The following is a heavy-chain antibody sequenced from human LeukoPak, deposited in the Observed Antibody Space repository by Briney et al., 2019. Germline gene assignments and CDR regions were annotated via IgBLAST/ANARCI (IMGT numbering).Heavy chain of an antibody. J-gene: IGHJ4*02. Sequence: PGGSLRLSCAASGFTFSSFWMSWVRQAPEKGPEWVANIRQNGGEIYYVDSVKGRFTISRDNAKNSLYLQMNSLRTEDTAVYYCAKDNGHCSGGDCSSLGYWGQGTLVTVSS. CDR2: IRQNGGEI. V-gene: IGHV3-7*01. CDR3: AKDNGHCSGGDCSSLGY. CDR1: GFTFSSFW. D-gene: IGHD2-21*02.